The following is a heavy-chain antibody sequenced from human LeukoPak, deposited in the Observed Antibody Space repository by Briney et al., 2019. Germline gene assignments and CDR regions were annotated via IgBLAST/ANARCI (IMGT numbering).Heavy chain of an antibody. Sequence: GASVKVSCKASGYTFTDYYIHWVRQAPGQGLEWMGRINPSSGGANYAQKFQGRVTMTRDTSISTAYMELRRLRSDDAAVYYCARVRFGELAFDYWGQATLVTVSS. J-gene: IGHJ4*02. CDR3: ARVRFGELAFDY. V-gene: IGHV1-2*06. D-gene: IGHD3-10*01. CDR2: INPSSGGA. CDR1: GYTFTDYY.